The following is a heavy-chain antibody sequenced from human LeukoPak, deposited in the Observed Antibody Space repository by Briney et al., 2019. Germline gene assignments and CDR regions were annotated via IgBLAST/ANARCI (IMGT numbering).Heavy chain of an antibody. CDR3: AKASLLRWLQSLFDY. J-gene: IGHJ4*02. Sequence: SGRSLRLSCAASGFTFSSYAMSWVRQAPGKGLEWVSAISGSGGSTYYADSVKGRFTISRDNSKNTLYLQMNSLRAEDTAVYYCAKASLLRWLQSLFDYWGQGTLVTVSS. D-gene: IGHD5-24*01. CDR2: ISGSGGST. V-gene: IGHV3-23*01. CDR1: GFTFSSYA.